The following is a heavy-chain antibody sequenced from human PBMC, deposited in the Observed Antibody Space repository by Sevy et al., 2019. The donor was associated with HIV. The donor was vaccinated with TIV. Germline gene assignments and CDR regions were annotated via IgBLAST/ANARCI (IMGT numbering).Heavy chain of an antibody. CDR3: ARAQEIVVVAPYSKIHSSIAGLRIPREYYYYMDV. Sequence: GGSLRLSCAASGFTYSSYWMSWVRQAPGKGLEWVANIKQDGSEKYYVDSVEGRFTIFRDNAKNALYVQMNSLRAEDTAVYYCARAQEIVVVAPYSKIHSSIAGLRIPREYYYYMDVWGKGTTVTVSS. J-gene: IGHJ6*03. CDR2: IKQDGSEK. CDR1: GFTYSSYW. V-gene: IGHV3-7*01. D-gene: IGHD2-2*01.